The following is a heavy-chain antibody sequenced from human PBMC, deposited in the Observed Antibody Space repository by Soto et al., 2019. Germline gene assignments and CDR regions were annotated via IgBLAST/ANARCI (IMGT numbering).Heavy chain of an antibody. CDR2: TYYRSKWYN. J-gene: IGHJ4*02. V-gene: IGHV6-1*01. D-gene: IGHD1-7*01. CDR3: ARVTSGSGTGIYFDY. Sequence: PSQTLSLTCAISGDSVTSNSAAWNWIRQSPSRGLEWLGRTYYRSKWYNDYAVSVKSRITVNPDTSKNQFSLQLNSVTPDDAAVYYCARVTSGSGTGIYFDYWGQGTLVTVSS. CDR1: GDSVTSNSAA.